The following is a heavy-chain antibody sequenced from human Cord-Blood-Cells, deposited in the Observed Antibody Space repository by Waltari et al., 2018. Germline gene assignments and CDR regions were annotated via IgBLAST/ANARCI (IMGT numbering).Heavy chain of an antibody. D-gene: IGHD6-6*01. CDR1: GFSLSTSGVG. Sequence: QITLKESGPTLVKPTQTLTLTCPFSGFSLSTSGVGVGWIRQPPGKAREWLALIYWDDEKRYIPTRKSRPTITKDTSKNQVVLTITNMDPVDTATYYCAHMSLSGYSSSSDAFDIWGQGTMVTVSS. CDR3: AHMSLSGYSSSSDAFDI. V-gene: IGHV2-5*02. CDR2: IYWDDEK. J-gene: IGHJ3*02.